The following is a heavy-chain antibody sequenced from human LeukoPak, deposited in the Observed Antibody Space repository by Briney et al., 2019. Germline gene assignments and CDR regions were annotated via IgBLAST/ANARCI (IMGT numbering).Heavy chain of an antibody. D-gene: IGHD6-19*01. V-gene: IGHV3-74*01. CDR2: INSDGSSR. Sequence: GGSLRLSCAASGFTFSSYWMHWVRQVPGKGLVWVSRINSDGSSRSYVDSVMGRFTISRDNAKNSLYLQMNSLRAEDTAVYYCASIAVAVGRYMDVWGKGTTVTISS. CDR3: ASIAVAVGRYMDV. CDR1: GFTFSSYW. J-gene: IGHJ6*03.